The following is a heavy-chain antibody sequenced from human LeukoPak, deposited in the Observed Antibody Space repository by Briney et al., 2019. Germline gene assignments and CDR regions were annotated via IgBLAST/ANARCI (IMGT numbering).Heavy chain of an antibody. CDR3: SRERDQVAAIRFDY. CDR2: IYISEST. V-gene: IGHV4-4*07. CDR1: CDSISSSY. D-gene: IGHD5-12*01. J-gene: IGHJ4*02. Sequence: PSETLSLTCTVSCDSISSSYWSWIRQPAGNGLEYIGRIYISESTNYNPSLKSRVTMSLDTSKNQFSLKLTSVTAADTAVYYCSRERDQVAAIRFDYWGRGTLVTVSS.